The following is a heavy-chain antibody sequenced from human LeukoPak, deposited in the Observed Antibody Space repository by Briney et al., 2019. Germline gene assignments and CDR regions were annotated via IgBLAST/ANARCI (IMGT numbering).Heavy chain of an antibody. V-gene: IGHV1-46*01. D-gene: IGHD1-7*01. CDR1: GYTFTHYY. CDR3: ARDEGPPRYNWNYGGPDF. CDR2: INPSGGST. Sequence: ASVKGSCKTSGYTFTHYYMHWVRQAPGQGLEWMGIINPSGGSTSYAQKFQGRVTLTRDTSTSTVYMELSSLSSEDTAVYYCARDEGPPRYNWNYGGPDFWGQGTLVTVLS. J-gene: IGHJ4*02.